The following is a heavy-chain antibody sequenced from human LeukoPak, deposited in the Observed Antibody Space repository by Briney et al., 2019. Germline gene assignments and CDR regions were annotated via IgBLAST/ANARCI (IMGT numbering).Heavy chain of an antibody. CDR3: AKSRGNPIVVGTYYYMDV. CDR2: ISGSGGST. V-gene: IGHV3-23*01. CDR1: GFTFSSYA. D-gene: IGHD2-15*01. Sequence: PGGSLRLSCAASGFTFSSYAMSWVRQAPGKGLEWVSAISGSGGSTYYADSVKGRFTISRDNSKNTLYLQMNSLRAEDTAVYYCAKSRGNPIVVGTYYYMDVWGKGTTVTVSS. J-gene: IGHJ6*03.